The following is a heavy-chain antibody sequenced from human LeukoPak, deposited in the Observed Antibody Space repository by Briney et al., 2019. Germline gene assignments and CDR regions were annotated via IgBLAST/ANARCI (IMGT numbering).Heavy chain of an antibody. J-gene: IGHJ4*02. CDR2: ISGSDGST. Sequence: GGSLRLSCAASGFTLSSYAMSWVRQAPGKGLEWVSAISGSDGSTYYADSVKGRFTISRDNSKNTLYLQMNSLRAEDTAVYYCAKDARYYYDSSGYYYGYWGQGTLVTVSS. D-gene: IGHD3-22*01. CDR3: AKDARYYYDSSGYYYGY. CDR1: GFTLSSYA. V-gene: IGHV3-23*01.